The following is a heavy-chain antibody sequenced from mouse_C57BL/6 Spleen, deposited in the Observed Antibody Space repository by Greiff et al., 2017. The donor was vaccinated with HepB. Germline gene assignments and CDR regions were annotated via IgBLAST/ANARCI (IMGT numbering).Heavy chain of an antibody. D-gene: IGHD2-4*01. CDR2: IYPGDGDT. Sequence: VQLQQSGAELVKPGASVKISCKASGYAFSSYWMNWVKQRPGKGLEWIGQIYPGDGDTNYNGKFKGKATLTADKSSSTAYMQLSSLTSEDSAVYFCARCDYSPYYAMDYWGQGTSVTVSS. CDR3: ARCDYSPYYAMDY. J-gene: IGHJ4*01. V-gene: IGHV1-80*01. CDR1: GYAFSSYW.